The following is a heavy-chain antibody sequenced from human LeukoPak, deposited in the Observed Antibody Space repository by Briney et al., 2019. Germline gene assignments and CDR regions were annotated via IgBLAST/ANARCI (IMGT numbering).Heavy chain of an antibody. V-gene: IGHV1-18*01. J-gene: IGHJ3*02. D-gene: IGHD6-13*01. CDR3: SRLSSSWKNAFDI. CDR2: ISAYNGNT. CDR1: GYTFTSYG. Sequence: ASVKVSCKASGYTFTSYGISWVRQAPGQGREWRGWISAYNGNTNYAQKLQPRVTITTDTSTSTAYMELRSLRSDDTAVYYCSRLSSSWKNAFDIWGQGTMVTVSS.